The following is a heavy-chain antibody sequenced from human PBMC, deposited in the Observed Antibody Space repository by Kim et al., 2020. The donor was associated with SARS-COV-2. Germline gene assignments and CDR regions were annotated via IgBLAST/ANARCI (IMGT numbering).Heavy chain of an antibody. D-gene: IGHD3-16*01. CDR1: GFTFSNAW. V-gene: IGHV3-15*01. CDR3: TTLLSGANDY. CDR2: IKSKTDGATT. J-gene: IGHJ4*02. Sequence: GGSLRLSCAASGFTFSNAWMSWVRQAPGKGLEWVGRIKSKTDGATTDYAAPVKGRFTISRDDSKNTLYLQMNSLKTEDTAVYYCTTLLSGANDYWGQGTLVTVSS.